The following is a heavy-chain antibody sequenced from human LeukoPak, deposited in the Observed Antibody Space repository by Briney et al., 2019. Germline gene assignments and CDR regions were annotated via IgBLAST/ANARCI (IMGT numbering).Heavy chain of an antibody. V-gene: IGHV3-23*01. Sequence: GGSLRLPCAASGFTFSSYAMSWVRQAPGKGLEWVSAISGSGGSTYYADSVKGRFTISRDNSKNTLYLQMNSLRAEDTAVYYCVTYYYDSSGYYSVDDAFDIWGQGTMVTVSS. J-gene: IGHJ3*02. D-gene: IGHD3-22*01. CDR2: ISGSGGST. CDR1: GFTFSSYA. CDR3: VTYYYDSSGYYSVDDAFDI.